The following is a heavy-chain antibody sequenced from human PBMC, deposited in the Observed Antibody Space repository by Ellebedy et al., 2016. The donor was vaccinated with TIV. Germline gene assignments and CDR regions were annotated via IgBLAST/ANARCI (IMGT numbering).Heavy chain of an antibody. D-gene: IGHD3-10*01. CDR1: GFTFSSYW. J-gene: IGHJ4*02. CDR3: ASDPRVKYGSTRFY. V-gene: IGHV3-7*03. Sequence: GESLKISXAASGFTFSSYWMSWVRQAPGKGLEWVANIKQDGSEKYYVDSVKGRFTISRDNSKNTLYLQMNSLRAEDTAVYYCASDPRVKYGSTRFYWGQGTLVTVSS. CDR2: IKQDGSEK.